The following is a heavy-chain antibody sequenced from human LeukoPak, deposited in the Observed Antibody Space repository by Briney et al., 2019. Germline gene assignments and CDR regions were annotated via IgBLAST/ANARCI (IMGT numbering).Heavy chain of an antibody. D-gene: IGHD1-26*01. CDR1: GFTFSSYS. J-gene: IGHJ3*02. CDR3: ARDGQWEPNAFDI. CDR2: ISSSSSYI. Sequence: GGSLRLSCAASGFTFSSYSMNWVRQAPGKGLEWVSSISSSSSYIYYADSVKGRFTISRDNAKNSLYLQMNSLRAEDTAVYYCARDGQWEPNAFDIWGQGTMVTVSS. V-gene: IGHV3-21*01.